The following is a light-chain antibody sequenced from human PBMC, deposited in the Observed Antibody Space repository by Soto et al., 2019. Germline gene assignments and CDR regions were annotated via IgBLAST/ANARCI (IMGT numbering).Light chain of an antibody. V-gene: IGKV3-15*01. Sequence: ETVLTQSPDTLSVSPGDRVTLSFRASQTVGNSLAWYQQKPGQAPRLLLHSASTRVTGVPVRFSGSGFGTEFKLTISSLQSEDSAIYYCQQYYHWPPITFGPGTRLEIK. CDR3: QQYYHWPPIT. J-gene: IGKJ5*01. CDR2: SAS. CDR1: QTVGNS.